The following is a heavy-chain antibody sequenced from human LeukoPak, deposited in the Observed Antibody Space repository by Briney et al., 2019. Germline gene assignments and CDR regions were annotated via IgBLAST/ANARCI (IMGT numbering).Heavy chain of an antibody. CDR3: ARGGWGIAARQNWFDP. D-gene: IGHD6-6*01. CDR2: ISSSGSTI. J-gene: IGHJ5*02. Sequence: GSLRLSCAASGFTFSDYYMSWVRQAPGKGLEWVSYISSSGSTIYYADSVKGRFTISRDNAKNSLYLQMNSLRAEDTAVYYCARGGWGIAARQNWFDPWGQGTLVTVSS. V-gene: IGHV3-11*01. CDR1: GFTFSDYY.